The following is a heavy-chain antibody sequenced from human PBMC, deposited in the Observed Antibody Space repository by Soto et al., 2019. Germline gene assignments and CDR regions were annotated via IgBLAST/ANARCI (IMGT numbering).Heavy chain of an antibody. CDR1: GYTFTSYG. V-gene: IGHV1-18*04. J-gene: IGHJ1*01. Sequence: QVQLVQSGPDLKRPGASMKVSCKASGYTFTSYGISWVRQAPGQGLEWMAWISPLKGRTQYSQKAQGRVTLSTDTSSNTAYMEMTTLRVDDTAFYYCAMDYGDLPEYFKHWGQGTLVTVS. D-gene: IGHD4-17*01. CDR2: ISPLKGRT. CDR3: AMDYGDLPEYFKH.